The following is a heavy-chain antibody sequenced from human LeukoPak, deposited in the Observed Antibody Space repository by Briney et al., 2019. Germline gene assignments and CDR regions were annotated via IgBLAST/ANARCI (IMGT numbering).Heavy chain of an antibody. CDR3: ARRAGAYSHPYDY. D-gene: IGHD4/OR15-4a*01. Sequence: GGSLRLSCEASGFTFSSYSMNWVRQAPGKGLEWISYISTSTTTIYYANSVKGRFTISRDNSKNTLYLQMNSLRAEDTAVYYCARRAGAYSHPYDYWGQGTLVTVSS. J-gene: IGHJ4*02. CDR2: ISTSTTTI. V-gene: IGHV3-48*01. CDR1: GFTFSSYS.